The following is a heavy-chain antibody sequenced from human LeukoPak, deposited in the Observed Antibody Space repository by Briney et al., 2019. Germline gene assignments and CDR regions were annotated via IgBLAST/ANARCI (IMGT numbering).Heavy chain of an antibody. V-gene: IGHV4-4*07. CDR2: IHTSGNT. D-gene: IGHD6-6*01. CDR1: VGSISSYY. CDR3: AREGSATARPFVSNDY. Sequence: SETLSLTCTVSVGSISSYYWSWIRQPAGKGLEWIGRIHTSGNTDYNPSLKSRVTMSVDTSKNQFSLKVRSVTVADTAVYYCAREGSATARPFVSNDYWGQGILVTVSS. J-gene: IGHJ4*02.